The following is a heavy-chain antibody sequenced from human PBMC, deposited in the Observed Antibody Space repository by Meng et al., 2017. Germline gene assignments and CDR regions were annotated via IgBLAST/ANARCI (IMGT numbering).Heavy chain of an antibody. CDR3: ARSHFGGMGNWYFDL. Sequence: QCQLGRSGAEVKKPGASVKVSCNASGYTFTSYGISWVRQAPGQGLEWMGWISAYNGNTNYAQKLQGRDTMTTDTSTSTAYMELRSLRSDDTAVYYCARSHFGGMGNWYFDLWGRGTLVTVSS. D-gene: IGHD3-16*01. V-gene: IGHV1-18*01. J-gene: IGHJ2*01. CDR2: ISAYNGNT. CDR1: GYTFTSYG.